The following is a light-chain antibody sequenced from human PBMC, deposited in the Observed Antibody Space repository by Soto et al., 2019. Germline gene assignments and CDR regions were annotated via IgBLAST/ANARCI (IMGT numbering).Light chain of an antibody. V-gene: IGKV2-28*01. CDR2: LGS. CDR1: QSLLSSNGYNY. CDR3: KQARQTRT. J-gene: IGKJ1*01. Sequence: DIVMPQSPLSLPVTPGEPPSISCRSSQSLLSSNGYNYLDWYLQMPGQSPQLLTYLGSNRTSGGPDGFSGRGSGTEFTPKSSKGEAEEVGGDDGKQARQTRTCGQGTKVES.